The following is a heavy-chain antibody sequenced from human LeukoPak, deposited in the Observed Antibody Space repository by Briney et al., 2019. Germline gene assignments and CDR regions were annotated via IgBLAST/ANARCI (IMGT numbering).Heavy chain of an antibody. D-gene: IGHD6-19*01. J-gene: IGHJ4*02. V-gene: IGHV3-72*01. CDR3: VRVGSVAGSDYLDY. Sequence: PGGSLRLSCAVSGFTFSDHFLDWVRQAPGKGLEGVGRSRNKAKSYTTEYAASVKGRFTISRDDSKNSLSLQMNSLKTEDTAVYYCVRVGSVAGSDYLDYWGQGTLVTVSS. CDR2: SRNKAKSYTT. CDR1: GFTFSDHF.